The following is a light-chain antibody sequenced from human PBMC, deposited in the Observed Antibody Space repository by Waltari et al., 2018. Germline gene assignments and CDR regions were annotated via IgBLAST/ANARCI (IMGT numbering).Light chain of an antibody. CDR2: ASS. V-gene: IGKV1-39*01. CDR1: QTVTNY. CDR3: QQTFSSPWT. Sequence: DIQLTQSPSSLSASVGDRVTITCRASQTVTNYLNWYQQKPGKAPNLVIFASSRFESGVSSRFSDSGTGTKFTLTISSLRPEDFATYDCQQTFSSPWTFGQGTRVEIK. J-gene: IGKJ1*01.